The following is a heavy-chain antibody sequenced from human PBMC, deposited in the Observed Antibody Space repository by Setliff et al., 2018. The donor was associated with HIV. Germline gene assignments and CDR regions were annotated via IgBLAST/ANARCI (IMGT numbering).Heavy chain of an antibody. D-gene: IGHD6-19*01. V-gene: IGHV1-2*02. CDR3: ARDEEAVAPSAAFDI. Sequence: ASVKVSCKASGYTLTGYYMHWVRLAPGLGLEWMGWINPHSGNTDFAQRFQGRITMTRDTSINTVYMELRSLRSDDTAVYYCARDEEAVAPSAAFDIWGQGTMVT. J-gene: IGHJ3*02. CDR1: GYTLTGYY. CDR2: INPHSGNT.